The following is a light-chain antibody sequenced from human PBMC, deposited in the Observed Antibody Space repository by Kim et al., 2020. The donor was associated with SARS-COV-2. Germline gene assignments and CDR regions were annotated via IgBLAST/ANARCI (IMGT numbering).Light chain of an antibody. CDR2: GNS. V-gene: IGLV1-40*01. CDR3: QSYDSSLSGSGV. Sequence: VTISCTGSSSNIGAGYDVHWYQQLPGTAPKLLIYGNSNRPSGVPDRFSGSRSGTSASLAITGLQAEDEADYYCQSYDSSLSGSGVFGTGTKVTVL. J-gene: IGLJ1*01. CDR1: SSNIGAGYD.